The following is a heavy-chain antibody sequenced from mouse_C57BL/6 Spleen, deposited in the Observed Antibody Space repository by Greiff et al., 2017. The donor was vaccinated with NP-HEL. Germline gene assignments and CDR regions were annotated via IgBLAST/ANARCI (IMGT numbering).Heavy chain of an antibody. J-gene: IGHJ3*01. CDR1: GYTFTSYW. D-gene: IGHD2-1*01. V-gene: IGHV1-55*01. CDR2: IYPGSGST. CDR3: AGEIYYGNYGWFAY. Sequence: QVQLQQPGAELVKPGASVKMSCKASGYTFTSYWITWVKQRPGQGLEWIGDIYPGSGSTNYNEKFKSKATLTVDTSSSTAYMQLSSLTSEDSAVYYCAGEIYYGNYGWFAYWGQGTLVTVSA.